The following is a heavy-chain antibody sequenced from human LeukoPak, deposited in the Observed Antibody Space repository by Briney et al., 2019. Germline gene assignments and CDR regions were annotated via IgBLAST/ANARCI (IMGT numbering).Heavy chain of an antibody. CDR3: AKEMAERYFDY. CDR1: GYTFSSYG. Sequence: SVKVSCKASGYTFSSYGISWVRQAPGQGLEWMGGIIPIFGTANYAQKFQGRVTITADESTSTAYMELSSLRSEDTAVYYCAKEMAERYFDYWAREPWSPSPQ. J-gene: IGHJ4*02. V-gene: IGHV1-69*13. CDR2: IIPIFGTA. D-gene: IGHD5-24*01.